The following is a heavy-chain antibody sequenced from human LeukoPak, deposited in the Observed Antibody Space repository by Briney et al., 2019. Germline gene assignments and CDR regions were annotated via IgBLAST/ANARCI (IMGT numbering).Heavy chain of an antibody. J-gene: IGHJ4*02. V-gene: IGHV4-4*02. CDR3: ARQRAVVPAVKRVIRYYFDY. Sequence: SGTLSLTCAVSGGSISSSNWWSWVRQPPGKGLEWIGEIYHSGSTNYNPSLKSRVTISVDTSKNQFSLKLSSVTAADTAVYYCARQRAVVPAVKRVIRYYFDYWGQGTLVTVSS. CDR1: GGSISSSNW. CDR2: IYHSGST. D-gene: IGHD2-2*01.